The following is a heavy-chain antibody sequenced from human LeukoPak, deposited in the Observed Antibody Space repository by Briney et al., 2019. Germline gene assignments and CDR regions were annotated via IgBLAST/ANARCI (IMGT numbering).Heavy chain of an antibody. V-gene: IGHV6-1*01. J-gene: IGHJ5*02. CDR2: TYFWFKWYS. CDR1: GESVSTNSAA. CDR3: AYYGDPPYYWFDP. Sequence: QTLSLTCAISGESVSTNSAAWNWIRQSPSRGLEWLGRTYFWFKWYSDYAVSVRSRITISPDTSKNQFSLQLNSVTPEDTAVYDCAYYGDPPYYWFDPWGQGTLVTVSS. D-gene: IGHD3-10*01.